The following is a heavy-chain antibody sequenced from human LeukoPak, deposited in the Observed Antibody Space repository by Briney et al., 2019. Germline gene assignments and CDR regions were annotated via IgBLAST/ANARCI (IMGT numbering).Heavy chain of an antibody. CDR2: IYYSGST. D-gene: IGHD4-17*01. CDR3: ARLDYGDYIWYFDL. V-gene: IGHV4-38-2*01. J-gene: IGHJ2*01. CDR1: GFTFSSYG. Sequence: GTLRLSCVASGFTFSSYGMSWIRQPPGKGLEWIGSIYYSGSTYYNPSLKSRVTISVDTSKNQFSLKLSSVTAADTAVYYCARLDYGDYIWYFDLWGRGTLVTVSS.